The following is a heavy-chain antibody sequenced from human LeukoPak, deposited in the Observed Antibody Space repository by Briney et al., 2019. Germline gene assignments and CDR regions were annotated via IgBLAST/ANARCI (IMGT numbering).Heavy chain of an antibody. CDR1: GFTFSSHA. CDR2: ISYDGSNK. CDR3: AKVPYCRGGNCYVYFDY. V-gene: IGHV3-30*04. D-gene: IGHD2-15*01. J-gene: IGHJ4*02. Sequence: GGSLRLSCAASGFTFSSHAMHWVRQAPGKGLEWVAVISYDGSNKYYADSAKGRFTISRDNSKNSLYLQMNSLRPEDTALYYCAKVPYCRGGNCYVYFDYWGQGTLVTVSS.